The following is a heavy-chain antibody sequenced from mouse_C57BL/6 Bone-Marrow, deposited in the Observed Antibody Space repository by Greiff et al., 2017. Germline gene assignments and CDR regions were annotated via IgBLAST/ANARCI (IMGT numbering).Heavy chain of an antibody. CDR1: GYTFPSYW. J-gene: IGHJ4*01. Sequence: QVQLKQPGAELVMPGASVKLSCKASGYTFPSYWMHWVKQRPGQGIEWIGEIDPSDSYTNYNQKFKGKSTLTVDKSSSTAYMQLSSLTSEDSAVYYCARIGNYAMDYWGQGTSVTVSS. CDR3: ARIGNYAMDY. V-gene: IGHV1-69*01. CDR2: IDPSDSYT. D-gene: IGHD1-1*02.